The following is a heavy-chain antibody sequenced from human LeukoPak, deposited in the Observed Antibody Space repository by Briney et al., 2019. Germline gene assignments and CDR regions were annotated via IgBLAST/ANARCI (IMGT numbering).Heavy chain of an antibody. CDR1: GFTFSNAW. CDR2: IYSGGST. J-gene: IGHJ4*02. V-gene: IGHV3-66*01. D-gene: IGHD3-22*01. CDR3: ARGVSSGYYYYFDY. Sequence: PGGSLRLSCAASGFTFSNAWMSWVRQAPGKGLEWVSVIYSGGSTYYADSVKGRFTISRDNSKNTLYLQMNSLRAEDTAVYYCARGVSSGYYYYFDYWGQGTLVTVSS.